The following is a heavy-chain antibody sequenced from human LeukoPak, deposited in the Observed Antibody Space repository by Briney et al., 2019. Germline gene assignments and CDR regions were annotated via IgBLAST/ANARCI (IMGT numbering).Heavy chain of an antibody. CDR3: ARHRGSSRGGSGYSQGQFDY. CDR1: GCSVSSSGYY. J-gene: IGHJ4*02. V-gene: IGHV4-39*01. CDR2: IFHSGST. D-gene: IGHD3-22*01. Sequence: SETLSLTCTVSGCSVSSSGYYWGWIRQPPGKGLEWIVGIFHSGSTYYNPSLKSRVTISVDTSNNQFSLKMNSVTATDTAVYFCARHRGSSRGGSGYSQGQFDYWGQGTLVTVSS.